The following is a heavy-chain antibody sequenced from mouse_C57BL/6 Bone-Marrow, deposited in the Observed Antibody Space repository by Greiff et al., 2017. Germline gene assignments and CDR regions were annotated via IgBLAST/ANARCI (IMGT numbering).Heavy chain of an antibody. Sequence: VKLQQSGAELVKPGASVKMSCKASGYTFTSYWITWVKQRPGQGLEWIGDIYPGSGSTNYNEKFKSKATLTVDTSSSTAYMQLSSLTSEDSAVYYCARRGIYYAMDYWGQGTSVTVSS. J-gene: IGHJ4*01. CDR3: ARRGIYYAMDY. V-gene: IGHV1-55*01. CDR2: IYPGSGST. CDR1: GYTFTSYW.